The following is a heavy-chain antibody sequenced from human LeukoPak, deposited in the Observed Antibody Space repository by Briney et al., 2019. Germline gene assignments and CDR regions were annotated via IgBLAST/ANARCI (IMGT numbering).Heavy chain of an antibody. J-gene: IGHJ4*02. D-gene: IGHD5-24*01. CDR3: AKRGEMATKSLDY. CDR1: GFTFSTFA. CDR2: IFPSGGEI. Sequence: GGSLRLSCAASGFTFSTFAMIWVRQPPGKGLEWVSSIFPSGGEIHYADSVKGRFTISRDNSKNTLYLQMNSLRVEDTAVYYCAKRGEMATKSLDYWGQGTLVTVSS. V-gene: IGHV3-23*01.